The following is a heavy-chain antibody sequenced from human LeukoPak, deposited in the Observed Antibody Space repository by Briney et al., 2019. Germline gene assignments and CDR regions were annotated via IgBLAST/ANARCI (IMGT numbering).Heavy chain of an antibody. J-gene: IGHJ4*02. Sequence: GASVKVSCKASGYTFTGYYMHWVRQAPGQGLEWMGWMNPNSGNTGYAQKFQGRVTITRNTSISTAYMELSSLRSEDTAVYYCARGNRSRAVAGVDYWGQGTLVTVSS. CDR1: GYTFTGYY. CDR2: MNPNSGNT. D-gene: IGHD6-19*01. CDR3: ARGNRSRAVAGVDY. V-gene: IGHV1-8*03.